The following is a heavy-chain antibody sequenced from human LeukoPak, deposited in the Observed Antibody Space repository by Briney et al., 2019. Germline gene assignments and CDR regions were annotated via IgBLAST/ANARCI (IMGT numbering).Heavy chain of an antibody. CDR1: GGSISNYY. V-gene: IGHV4-4*07. CDR3: AGGVSSSWYVDY. J-gene: IGHJ4*02. CDR2: IYVSGST. Sequence: SETLSLTCTVSGGSISNYYCSWLRQSAGKGLEWIGRIYVSGSTYYNPSLKSRVTMSVDRSKNQFSLRLSSVTAADTAVYYCAGGVSSSWYVDYWGQGTLVTVSS. D-gene: IGHD6-13*01.